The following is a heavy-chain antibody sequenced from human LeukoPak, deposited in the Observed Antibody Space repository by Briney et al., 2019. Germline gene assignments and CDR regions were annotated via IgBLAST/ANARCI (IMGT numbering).Heavy chain of an antibody. V-gene: IGHV3-23*01. CDR2: ISGSGGST. D-gene: IGHD4-17*01. Sequence: GGSLRLSCAASGFTFSSYAMSWVRQAPGKGLEWVSAISGSGGSTYYADSVKGRFTISRDNSKNTLYLQMNSLRAEDTAVYYCAEDRGGYYGDYAGYCFDYWGQGTLVTVSS. CDR1: GFTFSSYA. J-gene: IGHJ4*02. CDR3: AEDRGGYYGDYAGYCFDY.